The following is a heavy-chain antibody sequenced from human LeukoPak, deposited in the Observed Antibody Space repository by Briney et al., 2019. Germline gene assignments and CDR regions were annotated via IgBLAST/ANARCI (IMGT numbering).Heavy chain of an antibody. CDR3: ARDRSGSSFSFDF. CDR2: VSFSGHT. Sequence: PSQTLSLTCTVSGGSISATGYYWSWIRQNPGEGLVWIGYVSFSGHTYYNPSPKSRVTISADTSKNQFSLKVTSVTVADSALYYCARDRSGSSFSFDFWGQGTLVTVSS. V-gene: IGHV4-31*03. D-gene: IGHD2-2*01. J-gene: IGHJ4*02. CDR1: GGSISATGYY.